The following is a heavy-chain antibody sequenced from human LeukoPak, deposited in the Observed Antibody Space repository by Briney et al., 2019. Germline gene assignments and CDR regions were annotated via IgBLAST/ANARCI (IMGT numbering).Heavy chain of an antibody. CDR3: AKGGKWHVTPFDY. CDR2: ISGGGGST. D-gene: IGHD3-16*01. CDR1: GFTFTSYS. J-gene: IGHJ4*02. Sequence: GGSLRLSCAASGFTFTSYSMNWARQAPGKGLEWVSTISGGGGSTYYADSVKGRFTISRGNSKNTLYLQVNSLRAEDTAVYYCAKGGKWHVTPFDYWGQGTLVTVSS. V-gene: IGHV3-23*01.